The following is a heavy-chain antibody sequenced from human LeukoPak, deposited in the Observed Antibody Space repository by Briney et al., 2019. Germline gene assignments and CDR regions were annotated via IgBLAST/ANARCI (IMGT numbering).Heavy chain of an antibody. CDR2: IIPILGIA. CDR1: GGTFSSYA. D-gene: IGHD3-3*01. Sequence: SVKVSCKASGGTFSSYAISWVRQAPGQGLEWMGRIIPILGIANYAQKFQGRVTITADKSTSTAYMELSSLRSEDTAVYYCARALTTFNAFDIWGQGTMVTVSS. V-gene: IGHV1-69*04. CDR3: ARALTTFNAFDI. J-gene: IGHJ3*02.